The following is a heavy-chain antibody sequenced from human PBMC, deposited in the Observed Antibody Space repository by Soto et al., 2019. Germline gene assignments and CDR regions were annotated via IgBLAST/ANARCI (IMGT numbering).Heavy chain of an antibody. D-gene: IGHD2-2*02. CDR2: ISPYNGDT. CDR3: ARGGQYRYFDY. CDR1: GYTFTLFG. V-gene: IGHV1-18*01. Sequence: QVQLVQSGAEVKKPGASVKVSCTTSGYTFTLFGITWVRQAPGQGLEWMGWISPYNGDTKYAEKLEGRVKLTTDTATATAYMEMTSLTSDDTAEYYCARGGQYRYFDYWGQGTLVTVSS. J-gene: IGHJ4*02.